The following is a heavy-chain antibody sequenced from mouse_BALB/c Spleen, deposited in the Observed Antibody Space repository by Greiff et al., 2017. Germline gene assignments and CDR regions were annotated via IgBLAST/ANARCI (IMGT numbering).Heavy chain of an antibody. CDR1: GYSFTGYN. D-gene: IGHD2-4*01. V-gene: IGHV1-39*01. J-gene: IGHJ3*01. CDR2: IDPYYGGT. CDR3: AGIYYDYDEGFAY. Sequence: VQLQQSGPELEKPGASVKISCKASGYSFTGYNMNWVKQSNGKSLEWIGNIDPYYGGTSYNQKFQGKATITADTSSNTAYLQLSSLTSEDTAVYYCAGIYYDYDEGFAYWGQGTLVTVSA.